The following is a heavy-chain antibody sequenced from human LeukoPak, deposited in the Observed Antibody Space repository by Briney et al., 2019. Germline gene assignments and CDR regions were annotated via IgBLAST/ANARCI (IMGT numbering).Heavy chain of an antibody. CDR3: ARDPERNYYGSSGPNDDAFDI. Sequence: ASVKVSCKASGGTFSSYAISWVRQAPGQGLEWMGGIIPIFGTANYAQRFQGRVTITTDESTSTAYMELSSLRSEDTAVYYCARDPERNYYGSSGPNDDAFDIWGQGTMVTVSS. CDR2: IIPIFGTA. J-gene: IGHJ3*02. V-gene: IGHV1-69*05. D-gene: IGHD3-22*01. CDR1: GGTFSSYA.